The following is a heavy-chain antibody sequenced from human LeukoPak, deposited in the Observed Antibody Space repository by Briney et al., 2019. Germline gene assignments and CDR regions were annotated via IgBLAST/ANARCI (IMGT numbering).Heavy chain of an antibody. CDR2: ISYDGGNI. CDR3: AKRGYCRGGTCFSHDAFDI. CDR1: GFIFSSYG. V-gene: IGHV3-30*18. Sequence: PGRSLRLSCAASGFIFSSYGMHWVRQAPGKGLEWVAVISYDGGNISYTDSVKGRFTISRDNSKNTLYLQMNSLRAGDTAVYYCAKRGYCRGGTCFSHDAFDIWGQGTMVTVSS. J-gene: IGHJ3*02. D-gene: IGHD2-15*01.